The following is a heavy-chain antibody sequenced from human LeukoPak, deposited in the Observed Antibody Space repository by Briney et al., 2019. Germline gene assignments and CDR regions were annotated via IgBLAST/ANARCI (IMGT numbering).Heavy chain of an antibody. V-gene: IGHV5-51*01. CDR1: GYSFTAYW. CDR2: IYPGDSDT. CDR3: ARRVGGYDILTGYIDP. J-gene: IGHJ5*02. D-gene: IGHD3-9*01. Sequence: GEPLKISCKGSGYSFTAYWIGWVRQMPGKGLEWMGIIYPGDSDTRYSPSFQGQVTISADKSISTAYLQWSSLKASDTAMYYCARRVGGYDILTGYIDPWGQGTLVTVSS.